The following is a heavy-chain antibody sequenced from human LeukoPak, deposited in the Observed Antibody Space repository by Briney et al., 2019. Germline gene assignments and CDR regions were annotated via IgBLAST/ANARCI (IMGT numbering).Heavy chain of an antibody. CDR1: GGSFSGYY. J-gene: IGHJ4*02. D-gene: IGHD6-13*01. CDR2: INHSGST. V-gene: IGHV4-34*01. CDR3: ARAAAAGWRAVPFDY. Sequence: SETLSLTCAVYGGSFSGYYWSWIRQPPGKGLEWIGEINHSGSTNYNPSLKSRVTISVDTSKNQFSLKLSSVTAADTAVYYCARAAAAGWRAVPFDYWGQGTLVTVSS.